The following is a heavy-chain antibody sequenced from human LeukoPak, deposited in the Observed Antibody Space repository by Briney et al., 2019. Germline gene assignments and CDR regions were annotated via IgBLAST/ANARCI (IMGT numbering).Heavy chain of an antibody. V-gene: IGHV3-21*01. CDR3: ARDFPGLVVAAIDY. J-gene: IGHJ4*02. CDR2: ISSNSKYI. D-gene: IGHD6-19*01. CDR1: GFTFSTYS. Sequence: GGSLRLSSAVSGFTFSTYSLNWVRQAPGKGLEWVSSISSNSKYIFYADSVKGRFTISRDNAKNSLYLQMNSLRGEDTAVYYCARDFPGLVVAAIDYWGQGTLVTVSS.